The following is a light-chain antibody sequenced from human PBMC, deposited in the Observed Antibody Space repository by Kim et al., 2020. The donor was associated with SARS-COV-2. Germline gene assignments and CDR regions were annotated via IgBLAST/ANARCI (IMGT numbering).Light chain of an antibody. Sequence: AIQLTQSPSSLSASVGDRVTITCRASQGISSALAWYQQKPGKAPKLLIYDASSLESGVPSRFSGSGSGTDFTLTISSLQPEDFATYYCQQFNNQWTFGQGTKVDIK. J-gene: IGKJ1*01. V-gene: IGKV1D-13*01. CDR2: DAS. CDR3: QQFNNQWT. CDR1: QGISSA.